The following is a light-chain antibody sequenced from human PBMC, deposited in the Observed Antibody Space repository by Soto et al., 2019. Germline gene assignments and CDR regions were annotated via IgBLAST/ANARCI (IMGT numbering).Light chain of an antibody. CDR3: QQRSSWIT. V-gene: IGKV3-11*01. CDR2: DAS. Sequence: EIVLTQSPGTLSLSPGERATLSCRASQSVSTYLAWYQQKPGQAPRLLIYDASNRATGIPARFSGSGSATDFTLTISSLEPEDFAVYYCQQRSSWITFGQGTRLAI. CDR1: QSVSTY. J-gene: IGKJ5*01.